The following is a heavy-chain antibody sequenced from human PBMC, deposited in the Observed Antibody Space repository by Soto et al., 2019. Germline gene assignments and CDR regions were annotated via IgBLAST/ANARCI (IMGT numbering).Heavy chain of an antibody. J-gene: IGHJ6*03. CDR3: ARRRVFYYYYMDV. Sequence: SETLSLTCTVSGGSFTSVIHYWGWIRQPPGSGLEWIGSVFFTGDTYYNASLKSRVTISVDTSKKQFSLKLSSVTAADTAVYYCARRRVFYYYYMDVWGKGTTVTVSS. V-gene: IGHV4-39*01. CDR1: GGSFTSVIHY. CDR2: VFFTGDT.